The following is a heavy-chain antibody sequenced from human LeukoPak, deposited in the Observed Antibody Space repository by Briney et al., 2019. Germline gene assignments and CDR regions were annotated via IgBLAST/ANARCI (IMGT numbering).Heavy chain of an antibody. CDR3: AGLSSGYY. CDR2: ISYDGSNK. Sequence: GGSLRLSCAASGFTFSSYAMHWVRQAPGKGLEWVAVISYDGSNKYYADSVKGRFTISRDNSKNTLYLQMNSLRAEDTAVYYSAGLSSGYYWGQGTLVTVSS. D-gene: IGHD3-22*01. CDR1: GFTFSSYA. J-gene: IGHJ4*02. V-gene: IGHV3-30-3*01.